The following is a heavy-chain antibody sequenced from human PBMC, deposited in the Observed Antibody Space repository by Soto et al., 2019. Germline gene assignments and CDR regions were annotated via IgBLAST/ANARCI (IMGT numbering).Heavy chain of an antibody. CDR1: GFTFSSYG. CDR2: IWYDGSNK. J-gene: IGHJ3*02. V-gene: IGHV3-33*01. CDR3: ARNFGIMIPSPDAFDI. D-gene: IGHD3-16*01. Sequence: GGSLRLSCAASGFTFSSYGMHWVRQAPGKGLEWVAVIWYDGSNKYYADFVKGRFTISRDNSKNTLYLQMNSLRAEDTAVYYCARNFGIMIPSPDAFDIWGQGTMVTVSS.